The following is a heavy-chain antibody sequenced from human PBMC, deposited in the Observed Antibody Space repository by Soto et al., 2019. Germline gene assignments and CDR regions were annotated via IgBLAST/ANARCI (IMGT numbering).Heavy chain of an antibody. D-gene: IGHD3-22*01. V-gene: IGHV3-30*18. CDR2: ILYEGSNK. CDR1: GFTFSSFG. J-gene: IGHJ4*02. Sequence: PGGSLRLSCAASGFTFSSFGMHWVRQAPGKGLEWVANILYEGSNKDYADSVKGRFTISRDNSKNTLFLQMNSLRAEDTAVYYCAKDLYYYDSSGHSVFDHWGQGTLVTVSS. CDR3: AKDLYYYDSSGHSVFDH.